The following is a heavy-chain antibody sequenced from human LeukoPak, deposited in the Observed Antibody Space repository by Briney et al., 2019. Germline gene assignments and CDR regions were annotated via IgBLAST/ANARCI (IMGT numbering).Heavy chain of an antibody. J-gene: IGHJ5*02. CDR3: ARDFGRGYCSSNNGYGWFDP. CDR2: IFSGDDT. Sequence: GGSLRLSCAASGFTVSSKYMSWVRQAPGKGLEWVSVIFSGDDTYYADSVKGRFTIPRGSSENTLYLQMNSLRAEDTAVYYCARDFGRGYCSSNNGYGWFDPWGQGTLVTVSS. D-gene: IGHD2-2*01. CDR1: GFTVSSKY. V-gene: IGHV3-66*01.